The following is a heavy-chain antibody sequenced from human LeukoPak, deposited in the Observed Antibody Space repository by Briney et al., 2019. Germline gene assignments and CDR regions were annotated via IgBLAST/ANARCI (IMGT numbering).Heavy chain of an antibody. Sequence: GGSLRLSCAASGFIFDDYAIPWFRQTPGKGLEWVAGISWNSNSIGYADSVKGRFTISRDNAKNSLFLQMNTLGAEDTAFYYCAKDKSPYIEGATSGFDSWGQGTLVTVSS. CDR3: AKDKSPYIEGATSGFDS. CDR2: ISWNSNSI. V-gene: IGHV3-9*01. D-gene: IGHD1-26*01. CDR1: GFIFDDYA. J-gene: IGHJ4*02.